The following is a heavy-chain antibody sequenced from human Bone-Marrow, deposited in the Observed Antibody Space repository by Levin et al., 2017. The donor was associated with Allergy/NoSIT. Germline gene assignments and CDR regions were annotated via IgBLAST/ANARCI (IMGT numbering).Heavy chain of an antibody. CDR1: GFTFSSYS. Sequence: LSLTCAASGFTFSSYSMNWVRQAPGKGLEWVSSISSSSSYIYYADSVKGRFTISRDNAKNSLYLQMNSLRAEDTAVYYCARKIQLWLRAALDYWGQGTLVTVSS. V-gene: IGHV3-21*01. J-gene: IGHJ4*02. CDR2: ISSSSSYI. D-gene: IGHD5-18*01. CDR3: ARKIQLWLRAALDY.